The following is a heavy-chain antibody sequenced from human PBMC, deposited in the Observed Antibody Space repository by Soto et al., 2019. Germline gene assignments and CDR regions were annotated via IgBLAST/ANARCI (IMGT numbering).Heavy chain of an antibody. J-gene: IGHJ4*02. D-gene: IGHD6-13*01. Sequence: PSETLSLTCTVSGGSISSGDYYWSWIRQPPGKGLEWIGYIYYSGSTYYNPSLKSRVTISVDTSKNQFSLKLSSVTAADTAVYYCARVGRGQQLAPFDYRGQGTLVTVSS. V-gene: IGHV4-30-4*01. CDR1: GGSISSGDYY. CDR3: ARVGRGQQLAPFDY. CDR2: IYYSGST.